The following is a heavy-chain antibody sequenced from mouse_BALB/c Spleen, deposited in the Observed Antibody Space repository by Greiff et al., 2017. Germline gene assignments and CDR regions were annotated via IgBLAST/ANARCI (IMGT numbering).Heavy chain of an antibody. J-gene: IGHJ3*01. CDR2: ISDGGSYT. CDR1: GFTFSDYY. D-gene: IGHD1-1*01. CDR3: ARDRYYYYGSSYPAWFAY. V-gene: IGHV5-4*02. Sequence: EVQVVESGGGLVKPGGSLKLSCAASGFTFSDYYMYWVRQTPEKRLEWVATISDGGSYTYYPDSVKGRFTISRDNAKNNLYLQMSSLKSEDTAMYYCARDRYYYYGSSYPAWFAYWGQGTLVTVSA.